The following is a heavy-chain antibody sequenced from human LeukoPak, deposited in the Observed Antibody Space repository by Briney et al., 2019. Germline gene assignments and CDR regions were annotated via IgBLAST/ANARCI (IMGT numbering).Heavy chain of an antibody. CDR1: GGSISSYY. Sequence: SETLSLTCTVSGGSISSYYWSWIRQPPGKGLEWIGYIYYSGSTNYNASLTNRVTISVGTSKNQFSLKLSSVTAADTAVYYCAREIGYCSGGSCYSYFDYWGQGTLVTVSS. CDR3: AREIGYCSGGSCYSYFDY. V-gene: IGHV4-59*01. CDR2: IYYSGST. D-gene: IGHD2-15*01. J-gene: IGHJ4*02.